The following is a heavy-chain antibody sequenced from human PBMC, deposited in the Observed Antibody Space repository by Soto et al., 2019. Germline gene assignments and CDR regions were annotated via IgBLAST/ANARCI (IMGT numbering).Heavy chain of an antibody. CDR3: ASTSDSSGYFVTIPPTPFNY. V-gene: IGHV3-64D*08. D-gene: IGHD3-22*01. J-gene: IGHJ4*02. Sequence: GGSLRLSCSASGFTFSSYAMHWVRQAPGKGLEYVSAISSNGGSTYYADSVKGRFTISRDNSKNTLYLQMSSLRAEDTAVYYCASTSDSSGYFVTIPPTPFNYWGQGTLVTVSS. CDR1: GFTFSSYA. CDR2: ISSNGGST.